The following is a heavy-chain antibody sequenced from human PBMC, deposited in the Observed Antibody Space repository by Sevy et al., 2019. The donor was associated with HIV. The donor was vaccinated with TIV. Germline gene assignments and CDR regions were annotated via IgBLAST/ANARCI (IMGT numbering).Heavy chain of an antibody. Sequence: GGSLRLSCAASGFTFSDYYMSWIRQPPGKGLEWVSYISSSGSTIYYADSVKGRFTISRDNAKNSLYLQMNSLRAEDTAVYYCARTRIAAAGDFFDYWGQGTLVTVSS. CDR2: ISSSGSTI. CDR1: GFTFSDYY. CDR3: ARTRIAAAGDFFDY. J-gene: IGHJ4*02. V-gene: IGHV3-11*04. D-gene: IGHD6-13*01.